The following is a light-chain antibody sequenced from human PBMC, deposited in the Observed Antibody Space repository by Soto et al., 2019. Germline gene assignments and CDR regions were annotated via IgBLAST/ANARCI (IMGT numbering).Light chain of an antibody. CDR3: QQVANFPRT. Sequence: DIQMTQSPSSVSASVGDTVTITCRASQDINSRLAWFQQQPGRPPKYVIQAATMLQSGFPSRFAGSGSGRDFTLTIHTLQPEDFATYYCQQVANFPRTFGQGTKVE. CDR2: AAT. V-gene: IGKV1-12*01. CDR1: QDINSR. J-gene: IGKJ1*01.